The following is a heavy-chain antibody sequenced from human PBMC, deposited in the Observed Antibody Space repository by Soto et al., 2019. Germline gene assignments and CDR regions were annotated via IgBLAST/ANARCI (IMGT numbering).Heavy chain of an antibody. V-gene: IGHV4-59*08. CDR2: IYYSGST. CDR3: ARHADYGDQYYFDY. Sequence: ETLSLTCTVSCGSISSYYRSWIRQPPGKGLEWIGYIYYSGSTNYNPSLKSRVTISVDTSKNQFSLKLSSVTAADTAVYYCARHADYGDQYYFDYWGQGTLVTVSS. D-gene: IGHD4-17*01. CDR1: CGSISSYY. J-gene: IGHJ4*02.